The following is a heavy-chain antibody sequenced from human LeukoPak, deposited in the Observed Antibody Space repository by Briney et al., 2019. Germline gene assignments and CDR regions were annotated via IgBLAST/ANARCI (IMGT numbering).Heavy chain of an antibody. Sequence: GGSLRLSCAASGFTFSSYWMHWVRQAPGKGLVWVSRINSDGSSTSYADSVKGRFTISRDNAKNTLYLQMNSLRAEDTAVYYCARGAYCSSTSCYVDYYFDYWGQGTLVTVSS. CDR1: GFTFSSYW. D-gene: IGHD2-2*01. CDR2: INSDGSST. J-gene: IGHJ4*02. V-gene: IGHV3-74*01. CDR3: ARGAYCSSTSCYVDYYFDY.